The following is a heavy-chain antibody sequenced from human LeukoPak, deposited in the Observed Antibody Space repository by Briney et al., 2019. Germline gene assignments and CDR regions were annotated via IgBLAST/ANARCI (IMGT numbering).Heavy chain of an antibody. V-gene: IGHV4-59*01. Sequence: SETLSLTCTVSGGSISSYYWSWIRRPPGKGLEWIGYIYYSGSTNYNPSLKSRVTISVDTSKNQFSLKLSSVTAADMAVYYCARASVNGDYLDYWGQGTLVTASS. J-gene: IGHJ4*02. D-gene: IGHD4-17*01. CDR1: GGSISSYY. CDR2: IYYSGST. CDR3: ARASVNGDYLDY.